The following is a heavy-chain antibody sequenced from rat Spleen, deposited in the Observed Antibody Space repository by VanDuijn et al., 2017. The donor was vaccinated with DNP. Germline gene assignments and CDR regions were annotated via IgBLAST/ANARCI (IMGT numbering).Heavy chain of an antibody. CDR2: INYDGSST. CDR1: GFTFSNYD. D-gene: IGHD1-10*01. V-gene: IGHV5-7*01. J-gene: IGHJ2*01. Sequence: EVQLVESGGDLVQPGRSMTLSCAASGFTFSNYDMAWVRQAPKKGLEWVATINYDGSSTYYRDSVKGRFTISRNNAESTLYLQMDSLRSEDTATYYCTTVITTPYYFDYWGQGVMVTVSS. CDR3: TTVITTPYYFDY.